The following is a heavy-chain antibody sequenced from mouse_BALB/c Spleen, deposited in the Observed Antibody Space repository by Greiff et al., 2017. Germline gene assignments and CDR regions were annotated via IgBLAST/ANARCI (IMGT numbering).Heavy chain of an antibody. CDR1: GFTFSSFG. CDR3: ARSMITTPYWYFDV. CDR2: ISSGSSTI. J-gene: IGHJ1*01. Sequence: EVKLMESGGGLVQPGGSRKLSCAASGFTFSSFGMHWVRQAPEKGLEWVAYISSGSSTIYYADTVKGRFTISRDNPKNTLFLQMTSLRSEDTAMYYCARSMITTPYWYFDVWGAGTTVTVSS. V-gene: IGHV5-17*02. D-gene: IGHD2-4*01.